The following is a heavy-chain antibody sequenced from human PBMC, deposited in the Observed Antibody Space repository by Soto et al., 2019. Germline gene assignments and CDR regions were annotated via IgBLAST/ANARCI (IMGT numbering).Heavy chain of an antibody. V-gene: IGHV3-23*01. CDR3: AKDLAYYDSSGYYSKPFDY. Sequence: PGGSLRLSCAASGFTFSSYAMSWVRQAPGKGLEWVSAISGSGGSTYYADSVKGRFTISRDNSKNTLYLQMNSLRAEDTAVYYCAKDLAYYDSSGYYSKPFDYWGQGTLVTVSS. D-gene: IGHD3-22*01. CDR1: GFTFSSYA. CDR2: ISGSGGST. J-gene: IGHJ4*02.